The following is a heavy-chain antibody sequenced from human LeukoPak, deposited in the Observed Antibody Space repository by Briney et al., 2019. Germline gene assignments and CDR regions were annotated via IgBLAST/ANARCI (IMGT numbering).Heavy chain of an antibody. CDR1: GFTFSSYG. V-gene: IGHV3-23*01. J-gene: IGHJ3*02. CDR3: AKDRRHYGDAFDI. D-gene: IGHD4-17*01. CDR2: ISGSGGST. Sequence: LTGGTLRLSCAASGFTFSSYGMSWVRQAPGKGLEWVSVISGSGGSTYYADSVKGRLTISRDNAKNSLYLQMNSLRAEDTALYYCAKDRRHYGDAFDIWGQGTMVTVSS.